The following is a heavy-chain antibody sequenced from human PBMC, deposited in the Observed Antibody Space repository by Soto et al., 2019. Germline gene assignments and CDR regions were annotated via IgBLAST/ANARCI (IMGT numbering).Heavy chain of an antibody. Sequence: GESLKISCKGSGYSFTSYWISWVRQMPGKGLEWMGRIHPSDSYSNYSPSFQGHVTISGDDSKNTLYLQMNSLKTEDTGMYYCTIDKSAQYDFDYWGQGALVTVSS. V-gene: IGHV5-10-1*01. CDR2: IHPSDSYS. CDR3: TIDKSAQYDFDY. CDR1: GYSFTSYW. J-gene: IGHJ4*02. D-gene: IGHD2-2*01.